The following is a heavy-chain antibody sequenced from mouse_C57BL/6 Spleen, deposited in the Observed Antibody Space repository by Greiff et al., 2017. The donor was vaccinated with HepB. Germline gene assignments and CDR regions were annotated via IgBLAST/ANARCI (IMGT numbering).Heavy chain of an antibody. CDR3: ARGSSYDYAMDY. CDR1: GYTFTDYY. Sequence: EVQLQQSGPELVKPGASVKISCKASGYTFTDYYMNWVKQSHGKSLEWIGDINPNNGGTSYNQKFKGKATLTVDKSSSTAYMELRSLTSEDSAFYYCARGSSYDYAMDYWGQGTSVTVSS. CDR2: INPNNGGT. J-gene: IGHJ4*01. V-gene: IGHV1-26*01. D-gene: IGHD1-1*01.